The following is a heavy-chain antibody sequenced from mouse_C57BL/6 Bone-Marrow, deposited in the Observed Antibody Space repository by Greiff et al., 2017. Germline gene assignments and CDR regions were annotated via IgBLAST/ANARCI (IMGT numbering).Heavy chain of an antibody. J-gene: IGHJ1*03. V-gene: IGHV5-9*01. Sequence: EVKVVESGGGLVKPGGSLKLSCAASGFTFSSYTMSWVRQTPEKRLQWVAAISGGGGNTYYPDSVKGRFTISRDNDKNILYLQMSSLRSEDTALYYWSRQVTTVLATKYFDVWGTETTVTVSS. CDR3: SRQVTTVLATKYFDV. CDR2: ISGGGGNT. CDR1: GFTFSSYT. D-gene: IGHD1-1*01.